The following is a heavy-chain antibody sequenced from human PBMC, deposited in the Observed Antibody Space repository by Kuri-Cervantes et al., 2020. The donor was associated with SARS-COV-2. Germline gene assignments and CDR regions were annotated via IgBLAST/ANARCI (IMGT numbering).Heavy chain of an antibody. D-gene: IGHD6-13*01. V-gene: IGHV3-30*03. CDR3: AREISQSIAAAGTPLDY. J-gene: IGHJ4*02. CDR2: ISYDGSNK. CDR1: GFTFSSYS. Sequence: LSLTCAASGFTFSSYSMNWVRQAPGKGLEWVAVISYDGSNKYYADSVKGRFTISRDNSKNTLYLQMNSLRAEDTAVYYCAREISQSIAAAGTPLDYWGQGTLVTVSS.